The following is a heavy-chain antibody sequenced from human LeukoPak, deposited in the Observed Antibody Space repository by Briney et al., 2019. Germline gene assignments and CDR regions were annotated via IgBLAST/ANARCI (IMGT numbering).Heavy chain of an antibody. Sequence: SETLSLTCAVYGGSSSGYYWSWIRQPPGKGLEWIGNIYDIGSTNYNPSLKSRVTISADTSRSQFSLRLSSVTAADTAVYYCAREQWGLVDHWGQGTLVIVSS. J-gene: IGHJ5*02. CDR1: GGSSSGYY. D-gene: IGHD1-26*01. CDR3: AREQWGLVDH. CDR2: IYDIGST. V-gene: IGHV4-59*01.